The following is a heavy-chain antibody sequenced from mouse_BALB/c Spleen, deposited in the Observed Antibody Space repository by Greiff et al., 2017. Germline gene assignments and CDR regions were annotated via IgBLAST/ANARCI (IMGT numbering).Heavy chain of an antibody. CDR2: INPGSGGT. CDR1: GYAFTNYL. CDR3: AREDYGSWFAY. D-gene: IGHD2-2*01. Sequence: QVQLKQSGAELVRPGTSVKVSCKASGYAFTNYLIEWVKQRPGQGLEWIGVINPGSGGTNYNEKFKGKATLTADKSSSTAYMQLSSLTSDDSAVYFCAREDYGSWFAYWGQGTLVTVSA. V-gene: IGHV1-54*01. J-gene: IGHJ3*01.